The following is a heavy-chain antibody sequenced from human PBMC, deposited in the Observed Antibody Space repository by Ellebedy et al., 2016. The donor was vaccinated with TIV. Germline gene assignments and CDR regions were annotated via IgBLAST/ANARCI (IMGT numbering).Heavy chain of an antibody. V-gene: IGHV4-39*01. D-gene: IGHD3-10*01. CDR1: GGSISSSTYY. Sequence: PSETLSLTCTVFGGSISSSTYYWGWVRQPPGKGLEWIGSFSYSGYTYYNPSLKSRVTVSGDTSKNQFSLKLSSVTAADTAVYYCARQPPLNVMVRGVIYFDYWGQGTLVTVSS. CDR2: FSYSGYT. J-gene: IGHJ4*02. CDR3: ARQPPLNVMVRGVIYFDY.